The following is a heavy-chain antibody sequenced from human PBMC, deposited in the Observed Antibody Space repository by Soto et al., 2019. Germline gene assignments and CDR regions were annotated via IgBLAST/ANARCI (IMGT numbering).Heavy chain of an antibody. V-gene: IGHV1-69*01. CDR1: RSTFNTSP. Sequence: QGQLAQSGAEVKKPGSSVRVSGQTSRSTFNTSPISWMRQAPGQGLEWLGDILPVFGMVKYPQQFQDRLNVTADESSTSTFREVSRLNTEYTAVYFFATPHLGGRHYDIRSPQTASRYLYGVGVWGQGTTVLVSS. CDR3: ATPHLGGRHYDIRSPQTASRYLYGVGV. CDR2: ILPVFGMV. D-gene: IGHD3-9*01. J-gene: IGHJ6*02.